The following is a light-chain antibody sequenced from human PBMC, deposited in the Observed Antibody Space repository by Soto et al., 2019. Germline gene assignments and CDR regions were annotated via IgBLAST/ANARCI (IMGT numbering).Light chain of an antibody. V-gene: IGKV1D-12*01. CDR1: QGVGSW. CDR2: AAS. CDR3: QQANSFPYT. Sequence: DIPMTQSPSSVSASVGDRVTITCRASQGVGSWLAWYQQKPGIAPKLLIYAASSLLSGVPSRFSGSGSGTDFTLTISSLQPEDFATYYCQQANSFPYTFGQGTKLEI. J-gene: IGKJ2*01.